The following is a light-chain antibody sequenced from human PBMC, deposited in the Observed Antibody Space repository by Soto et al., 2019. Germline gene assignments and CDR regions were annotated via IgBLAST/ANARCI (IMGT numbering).Light chain of an antibody. CDR1: QSVGRNF. CDR3: HQDAASPLT. V-gene: IGKV3-20*01. CDR2: GAS. Sequence: EIVLTQSPGTLSLSPGESTTLSCRASQSVGRNFLAWYQQKPGRAPRLLIHGASYRATGIPDRFSGSGSETDFTLTISRLEPEDSAVYYCHQDAASPLTFGGGTKVEIK. J-gene: IGKJ4*01.